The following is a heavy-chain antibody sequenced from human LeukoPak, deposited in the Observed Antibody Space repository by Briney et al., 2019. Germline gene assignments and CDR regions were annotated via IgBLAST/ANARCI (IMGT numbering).Heavy chain of an antibody. CDR1: GGTFSGYN. CDR3: ARGDSGYLTAFDY. CDR2: ISHSGTT. Sequence: PSETLSLTCAVYGGTFSGYNWNWIRQPPGKGLEWVGEISHSGTTNYNPALKRRVTMSVDTSKNQVSLKLSSVTAADMAVYYCARGDSGYLTAFDYWGQGTLVTVSS. V-gene: IGHV4-34*01. J-gene: IGHJ4*02. D-gene: IGHD5-12*01.